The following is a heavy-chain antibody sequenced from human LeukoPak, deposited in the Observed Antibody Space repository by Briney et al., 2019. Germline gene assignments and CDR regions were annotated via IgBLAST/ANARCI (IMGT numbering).Heavy chain of an antibody. V-gene: IGHV3-21*04. CDR2: ISGSSSYI. D-gene: IGHD4-23*01. CDR1: GFTFSSYS. J-gene: IGHJ6*03. CDR3: AREVATQDYYYYMDV. Sequence: TPGGSLRLSCAASGFTFSSYSMNWVRQAPGKGLEWVSSISGSSSYIYYADSVKGRFTISRDNAKNSLYVQMNSLRAEDTAFYYCAREVATQDYYYYMDVWGKGTTVTVSS.